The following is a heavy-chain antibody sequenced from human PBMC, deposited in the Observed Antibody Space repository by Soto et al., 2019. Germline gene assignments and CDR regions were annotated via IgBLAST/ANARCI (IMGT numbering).Heavy chain of an antibody. CDR3: ARGYYGGNFGY. CDR2: IYSGGRT. D-gene: IGHD4-17*01. V-gene: IGHV3-66*01. CDR1: GFTVSSNY. J-gene: IGHJ4*02. Sequence: EVQLVETGGGLVQPGGSLRLSCAASGFTVSSNYMSWVRQAPGKGLEWVSVIYSGGRTYYADSVKGRFTISRDNSKNTLYLQMNSLRAEDTAVYYCARGYYGGNFGYWGQGTLVTVSS.